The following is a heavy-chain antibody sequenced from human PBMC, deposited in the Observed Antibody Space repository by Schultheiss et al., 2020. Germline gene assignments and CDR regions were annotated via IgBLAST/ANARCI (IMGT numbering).Heavy chain of an antibody. CDR3: AKDNGMDV. CDR1: GFAFSSYV. J-gene: IGHJ6*02. Sequence: GGSLRLSCAASGFAFSSYVLHWVRRAPGKGLEWVAVISYDGSNKYYADSVKGRFTISRDNSKNTLYLQMNSLRAEDTAVYYCAKDNGMDVWGQGTTVTVSS. CDR2: ISYDGSNK. V-gene: IGHV3-30*18.